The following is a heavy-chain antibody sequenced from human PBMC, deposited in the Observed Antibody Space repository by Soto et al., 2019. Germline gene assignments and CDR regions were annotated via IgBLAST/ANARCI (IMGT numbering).Heavy chain of an antibody. V-gene: IGHV3-30-3*01. D-gene: IGHD1-26*01. CDR1: GFTFSSYA. Sequence: QVQLVESGGGVVQPGRSLRLSCAASGFTFSSYAMHWVRQAPGKGLEWVAVISYDGSNKYYADSVKGRFTISRDNSKNTLYLQMNSLRAEDTAVYYCASGGLYSGSYYVWFDPWGQGTLVTVSS. J-gene: IGHJ5*02. CDR2: ISYDGSNK. CDR3: ASGGLYSGSYYVWFDP.